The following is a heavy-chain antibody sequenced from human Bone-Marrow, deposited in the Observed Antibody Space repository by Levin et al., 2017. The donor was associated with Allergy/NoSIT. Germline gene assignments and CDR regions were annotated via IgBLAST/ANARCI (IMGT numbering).Heavy chain of an antibody. CDR3: VRDGYGSGSYGWFDP. Sequence: SETLSLSCNVSGTSISGSYWSWIRQPPGKGLEWIGHIYSGTTNYNPSLKSRATISEDTSKNQFSLILTSVTAADTAVYYCVRDGYGSGSYGWFDPWGQGTQVTVAS. CDR2: IYSGTT. J-gene: IGHJ5*02. D-gene: IGHD3-10*01. V-gene: IGHV4-59*01. CDR1: GTSISGSY.